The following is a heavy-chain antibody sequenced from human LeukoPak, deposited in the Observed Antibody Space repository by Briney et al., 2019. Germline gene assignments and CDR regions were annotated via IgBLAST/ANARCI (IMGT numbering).Heavy chain of an antibody. CDR1: EFTFSNYW. Sequence: PGGSLRLSCAASEFTFSNYWMNWVRQAPGKGLEWVAHINTDGSDKYYVYSVKGRFTIARDNAKKSLSLQMKSIRAEDTAVYYCVRAYNALDVWGQGTTVTVSS. CDR2: INTDGSDK. V-gene: IGHV3-7*01. CDR3: VRAYNALDV. J-gene: IGHJ6*02.